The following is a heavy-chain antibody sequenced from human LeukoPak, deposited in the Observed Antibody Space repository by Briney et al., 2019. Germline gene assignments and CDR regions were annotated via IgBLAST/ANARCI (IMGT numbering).Heavy chain of an antibody. CDR3: ARARYYGSGSYYRYYYYMDV. Sequence: ASVKVSCKASGYTFTGYYMHWVRQAPGQGLEWMGWINPNSGGTNYAQKFQGRVTMTRDTSISTAYMELSRLRSDDTAVYCCARARYYGSGSYYRYYYYMDVWGKGTTVTVSS. J-gene: IGHJ6*03. D-gene: IGHD3-10*01. V-gene: IGHV1-2*02. CDR2: INPNSGGT. CDR1: GYTFTGYY.